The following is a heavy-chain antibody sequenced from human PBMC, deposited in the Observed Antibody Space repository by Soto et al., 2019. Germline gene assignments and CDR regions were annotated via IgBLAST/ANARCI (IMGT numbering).Heavy chain of an antibody. CDR2: ISAYNGNT. D-gene: IGHD1-26*01. J-gene: IGHJ4*02. V-gene: IGHV1-18*01. CDR1: GYTFTSYG. Sequence: QVQLVQSGAEVKKPGASVKVSCKASGYTFTSYGISWVRQAPGQGLEWMGWISAYNGNTKYAQKLQGGVTTTTATSTSTAYMELRSLRSDDTAVYYCARDLGGSYYAPVDYWGQGTLVTVSS. CDR3: ARDLGGSYYAPVDY.